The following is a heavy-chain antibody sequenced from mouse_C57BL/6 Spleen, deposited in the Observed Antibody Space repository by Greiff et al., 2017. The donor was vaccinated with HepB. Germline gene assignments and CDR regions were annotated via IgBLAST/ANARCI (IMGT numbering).Heavy chain of an antibody. Sequence: EVKLVESGGGLVKPGGSLKLSCAASGFTFSSYAMSWVRQTPEKRLEWVATISDGGSYTYYPDNVKGRFTISRDNAKNNLYLQMSHLKSEDTAMYYCARDDYDGYYVDYWGQGTTLTVSS. CDR2: ISDGGSYT. D-gene: IGHD2-3*01. J-gene: IGHJ2*01. V-gene: IGHV5-4*01. CDR1: GFTFSSYA. CDR3: ARDDYDGYYVDY.